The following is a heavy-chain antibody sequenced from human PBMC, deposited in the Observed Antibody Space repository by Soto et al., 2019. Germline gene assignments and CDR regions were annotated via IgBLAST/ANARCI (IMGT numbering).Heavy chain of an antibody. D-gene: IGHD3-9*01. CDR3: ARRYYDILTGWHYYGMDV. CDR1: GYSFTSYW. CDR2: IYPGDSDT. V-gene: IGHV5-51*01. J-gene: IGHJ6*02. Sequence: PGESLKISGKGSGYSFTSYWIGWVRQMPGKGLEWMGIIYPGDSDTRYSPSFQGQVTISADKSISTAYLQWSSLKASDTAMYYCARRYYDILTGWHYYGMDVWGQGTTVTVS.